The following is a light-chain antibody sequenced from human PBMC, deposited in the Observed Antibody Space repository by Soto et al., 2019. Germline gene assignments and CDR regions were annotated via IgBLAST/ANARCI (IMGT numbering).Light chain of an antibody. CDR1: QGVSSY. J-gene: IGKJ4*01. CDR2: DAS. CDR3: QQRSNWLLT. Sequence: EIVLTQSPATLSLSPGERATLSCRASQGVSSYLAWYQQKPGQAPRLLIYDASNRATGIPARFSGSGPGTDFTLTISSLEPEEFAVYYCQQRSNWLLTFGGGTKVEIK. V-gene: IGKV3D-11*01.